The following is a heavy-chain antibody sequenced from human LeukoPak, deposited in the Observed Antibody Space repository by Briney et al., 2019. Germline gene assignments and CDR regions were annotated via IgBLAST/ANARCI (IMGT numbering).Heavy chain of an antibody. V-gene: IGHV3-48*02. CDR3: ARDLSSSSWPSYYYYGMDV. CDR1: GFTFSSYS. Sequence: GGSLRLSCAASGFTFSSYSMNWVRQAPGKGREWVSYISSSSSTIYYADSVKGRFTISRDNAKNSLYLQMNSLRDEDTAVYYCARDLSSSSWPSYYYYGMDVWGQGTTVTVSS. CDR2: ISSSSSTI. D-gene: IGHD6-13*01. J-gene: IGHJ6*02.